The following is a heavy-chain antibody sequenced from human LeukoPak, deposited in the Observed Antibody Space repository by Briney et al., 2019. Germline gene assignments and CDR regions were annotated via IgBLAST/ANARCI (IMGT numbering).Heavy chain of an antibody. CDR1: GFTFDDYG. D-gene: IGHD3-22*01. J-gene: IGHJ4*02. CDR3: ARGGHSITMIVVVIIPFDY. Sequence: GGSLRLSCAASGFTFDDYGMSWVRQAPGKGLEWVSGINWNGGSTGYADSVKGRFTISRDNAKNSLYLQMNSLRAEDTALYYCARGGHSITMIVVVIIPFDYRGQGTLVTVSS. V-gene: IGHV3-20*04. CDR2: INWNGGST.